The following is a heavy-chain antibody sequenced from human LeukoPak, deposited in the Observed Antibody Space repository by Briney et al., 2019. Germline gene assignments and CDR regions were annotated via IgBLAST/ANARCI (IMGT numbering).Heavy chain of an antibody. V-gene: IGHV3-30-3*02. Sequence: GGSLGLSCAASGFTFSSYAMHWVRQAPGKGLEWVAVISYDGSNKYYADSVKGRFTISRDNSKNTLYLQMNSLRAEDTAVYYCAKSDRRYFDWLFSDYWGQGTLVTVSS. D-gene: IGHD3-9*01. CDR1: GFTFSSYA. CDR2: ISYDGSNK. J-gene: IGHJ4*02. CDR3: AKSDRRYFDWLFSDY.